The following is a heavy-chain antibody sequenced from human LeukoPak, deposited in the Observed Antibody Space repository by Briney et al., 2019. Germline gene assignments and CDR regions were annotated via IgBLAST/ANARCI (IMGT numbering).Heavy chain of an antibody. CDR1: GFTFDDYG. V-gene: IGHV3-20*04. J-gene: IGHJ4*02. CDR3: ARSSYSSSWWRKYYFDY. CDR2: INWNGGST. D-gene: IGHD6-13*01. Sequence: GGSLRLSCAASGFTFDDYGMSWVRQAPGKGLEWVSGINWNGGSTGYAGSVKGRFTISRDNAKNSLYLQMNSLRAEDTALYYCARSSYSSSWWRKYYFDYWGQGTLVTVSS.